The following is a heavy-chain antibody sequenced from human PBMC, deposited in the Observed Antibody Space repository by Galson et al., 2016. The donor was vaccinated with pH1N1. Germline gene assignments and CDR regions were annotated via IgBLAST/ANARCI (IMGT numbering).Heavy chain of an antibody. D-gene: IGHD2-15*01. CDR1: GFMFNDYA. Sequence: SLRLSCAASGFMFNDYAMHWVRQAPGQGPEWVAMIWYDGSQEYYADSVKGRFSISRDNSKNTLYLQMNTLRAGDSAMYYCAKSSRECATATACRHRFYYNMDVWGKGTTVIVSS. J-gene: IGHJ6*03. CDR2: IWYDGSQE. V-gene: IGHV3-33*06. CDR3: AKSSRECATATACRHRFYYNMDV.